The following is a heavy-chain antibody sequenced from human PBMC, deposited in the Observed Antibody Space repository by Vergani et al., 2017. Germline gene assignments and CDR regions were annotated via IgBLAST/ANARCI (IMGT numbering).Heavy chain of an antibody. CDR2: ISAYNGNT. J-gene: IGHJ6*02. D-gene: IGHD4-23*01. V-gene: IGHV1-18*01. CDR1: GYTFTSYG. CDR3: ARLTTVVTRGDYYYGMDV. Sequence: QVQLVQSGAEVKKPGASVKVSCKASGYTFTSYGISWVRQAPGQGLEWMGWISAYNGNTNYAQKLQGRVTMTTDTSTSTAYMELRSLGSDDTAVYYCARLTTVVTRGDYYYGMDVWGQGTTVTVSS.